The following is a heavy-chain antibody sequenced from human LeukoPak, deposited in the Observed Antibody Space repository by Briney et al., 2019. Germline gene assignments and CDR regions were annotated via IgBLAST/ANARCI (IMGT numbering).Heavy chain of an antibody. D-gene: IGHD1-14*01. CDR2: INPNSGGT. Sequence: ASVKVSCKSLGDTFSKKHMHWVRQAPGQGLEWMGWINPNSGGTNYAQKFQGRVTMTRDTSISTAYMELSRLRSDDTAVYYCARDRKPKGAPNNWFDPWGQGTLVTVSS. V-gene: IGHV1-2*02. CDR1: GDTFSKKH. CDR3: ARDRKPKGAPNNWFDP. J-gene: IGHJ5*02.